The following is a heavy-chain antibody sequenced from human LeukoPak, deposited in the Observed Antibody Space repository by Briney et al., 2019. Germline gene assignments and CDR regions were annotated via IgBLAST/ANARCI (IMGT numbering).Heavy chain of an antibody. D-gene: IGHD6-6*01. CDR1: GFTFSSYE. V-gene: IGHV3-48*03. CDR3: AKLLPEPVPSRPPGDY. J-gene: IGHJ4*02. CDR2: ISSSGSTI. Sequence: GGSLRLSCAASGFTFSSYEMNWVRQAPGKGLEWVSYISSSGSTIYYADSVKGRFTISRDNAKNSLYLQMNSLRAEDTAVYYCAKLLPEPVPSRPPGDYWGQGTLVTVSS.